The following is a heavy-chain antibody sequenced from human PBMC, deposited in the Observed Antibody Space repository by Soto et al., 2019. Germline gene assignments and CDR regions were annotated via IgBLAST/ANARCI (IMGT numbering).Heavy chain of an antibody. CDR2: IYHSGST. CDR3: ARDWYDSSGSLLGY. V-gene: IGHV4-4*02. D-gene: IGHD3-22*01. Sequence: QVQLPESGPGLVKPSGTLSLTCAVSGGSISSSNWWSWVRQPPGKGLEWFGEIYHSGSTNYNPSLKSRVTISVDKSKNQFSLKLSSVTAADTAVYYCARDWYDSSGSLLGYWGQGTLVTVSS. J-gene: IGHJ4*02. CDR1: GGSISSSNW.